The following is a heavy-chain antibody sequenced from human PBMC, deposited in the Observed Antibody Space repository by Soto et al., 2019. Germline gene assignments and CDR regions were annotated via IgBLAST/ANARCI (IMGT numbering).Heavy chain of an antibody. J-gene: IGHJ4*02. CDR2: ISGHSTSI. CDR3: ARGELDRTIDC. V-gene: IGHV3-48*02. CDR1: GFIFSSYS. D-gene: IGHD1-26*01. Sequence: GGSLRLSCAASGFIFSSYSMNWVRQAPGKGPEWVSYISGHSTSIYYADSVKGRFTISRDNAKKSLSLQMNSLRDEDTAVYYCARGELDRTIDCWGQGTLVTVSS.